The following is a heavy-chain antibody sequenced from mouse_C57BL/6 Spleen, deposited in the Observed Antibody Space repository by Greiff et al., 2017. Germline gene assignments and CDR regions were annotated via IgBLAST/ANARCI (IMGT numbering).Heavy chain of an antibody. V-gene: IGHV1-82*01. CDR3: ARRGGLGFLDY. Sequence: VQLQQSGPELVKPGASVKISCKASGYAFSSSWMNWVKQRPGKGLEWIGRIYPGDGDTNYNGKFKGKATLTADKSSSTAYMQLSSLTSEDSAVYFCARRGGLGFLDYWGQGTTLTVSS. CDR1: GYAFSSSW. J-gene: IGHJ2*01. D-gene: IGHD1-2*01. CDR2: IYPGDGDT.